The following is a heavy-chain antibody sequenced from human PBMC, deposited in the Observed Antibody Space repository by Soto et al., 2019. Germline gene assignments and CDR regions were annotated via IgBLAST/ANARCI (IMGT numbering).Heavy chain of an antibody. CDR2: ISGSDGKT. CDR1: GFSFGSYA. V-gene: IGHV3-23*01. Sequence: WSLRLSCVASGFSFGSYALTWVRQAPGKGLEWVSTISGSDGKTFYADAVKGRFSISRDISQSTLYLQMNRLRADDTAMYYCARWSYLDYWGQGTRVTVSS. CDR3: ARWSYLDY. D-gene: IGHD3-3*01. J-gene: IGHJ4*02.